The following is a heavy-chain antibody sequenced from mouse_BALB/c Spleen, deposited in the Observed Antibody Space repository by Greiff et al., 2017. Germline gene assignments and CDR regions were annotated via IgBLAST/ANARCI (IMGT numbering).Heavy chain of an antibody. CDR3: ARSRTTVVADY. CDR2: ISSGSSTI. V-gene: IGHV5-17*02. J-gene: IGHJ2*01. CDR1: GFTFSSFG. D-gene: IGHD1-1*01. Sequence: EVQLQESGGGLVQPGGSRKLSCAASGFTFSSFGMHWVRQAPEKGLEWVAYISSGSSTIYYADTVKGRFTISRDNPKNTLFLQMTSLRSEDTAMYYCARSRTTVVADYWGQGTTLTVSS.